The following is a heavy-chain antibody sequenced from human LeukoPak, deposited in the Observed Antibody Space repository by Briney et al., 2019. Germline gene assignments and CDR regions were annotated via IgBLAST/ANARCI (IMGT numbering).Heavy chain of an antibody. CDR2: IWYDGSNK. J-gene: IGHJ2*01. CDR1: GFTFSSYG. CDR3: AKDHGGARGHWYFDL. V-gene: IGHV3-33*06. Sequence: GGSLRLSCAASGFTFSSYGMHWVRQAPGKGLEGVAVIWYDGSNKYYADSVKGRFTISRDNSKNTLYLQMNSLRAEDTAVYYCAKDHGGARGHWYFDLWGRGTLVTVSS. D-gene: IGHD3-16*01.